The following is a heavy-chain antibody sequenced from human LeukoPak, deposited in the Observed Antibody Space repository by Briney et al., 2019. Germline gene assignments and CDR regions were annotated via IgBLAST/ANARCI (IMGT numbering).Heavy chain of an antibody. CDR2: IWYDGSNK. D-gene: IGHD3-22*01. CDR3: AKVFGGYQLYYFDY. J-gene: IGHJ4*02. V-gene: IGHV3-30*02. CDR1: GFTFSSYG. Sequence: PGGSLRLSCAASGFTFSSYGMHWVRQAPGKGLEWVAVIWYDGSNKYYADSVKGRFTISRDNSKNTLYLQMDSLRAEDTAVYYCAKVFGGYQLYYFDYWGQGTLVTVSS.